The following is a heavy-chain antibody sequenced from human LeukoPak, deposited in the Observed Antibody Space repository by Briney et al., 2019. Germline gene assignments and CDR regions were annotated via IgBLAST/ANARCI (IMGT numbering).Heavy chain of an antibody. Sequence: ASVKVSCTASGYTFSNYDINWVRQATGQGLEWMGWMNPNSGNTGYAQKFQGRVTMTRDTSISTAYMELTSLTSHDTAVYYCARRLAAAGYLPDYWGPGTLVTVSS. CDR1: GYTFSNYD. V-gene: IGHV1-8*01. CDR2: MNPNSGNT. D-gene: IGHD6-13*01. CDR3: ARRLAAAGYLPDY. J-gene: IGHJ4*02.